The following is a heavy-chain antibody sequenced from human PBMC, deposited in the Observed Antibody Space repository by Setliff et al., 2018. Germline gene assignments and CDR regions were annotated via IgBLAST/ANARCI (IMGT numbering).Heavy chain of an antibody. D-gene: IGHD3-22*01. CDR1: GYTFTSYG. V-gene: IGHV1-18*01. J-gene: IGHJ6*02. CDR3: ARVGVYYYDSSGYHRSPYYYYYGMDV. CDR2: ISAYNGNT. Sequence: ASVKVSCKASGYTFTSYGISWVRQGPGQGLEWMGWISAYNGNTNYAQKLQGRVTMTTDTSTSTAYMELRSLRSDDTAVYYCARVGVYYYDSSGYHRSPYYYYYGMDVWGQGTTVTVSS.